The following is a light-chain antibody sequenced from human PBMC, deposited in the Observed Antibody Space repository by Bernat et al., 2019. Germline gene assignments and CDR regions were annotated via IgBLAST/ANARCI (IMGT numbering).Light chain of an antibody. V-gene: IGLV4-69*01. J-gene: IGLJ3*02. CDR1: SGHSSYA. CDR3: QTWGTGIRV. Sequence: QLVLTQSPSASASLGASVKLTCTLSSGHSSYAIAWHQQQPEKGPRYLMKLNSDGSHSKGDGIPDRFSASSSGAERYLTISSLQSEDEAAYYCQTWGTGIRVFGGGTKLTVL. CDR2: LNSDGSH.